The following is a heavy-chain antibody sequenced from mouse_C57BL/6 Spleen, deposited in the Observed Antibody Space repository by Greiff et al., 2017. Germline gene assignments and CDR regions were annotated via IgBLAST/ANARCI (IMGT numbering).Heavy chain of an antibody. V-gene: IGHV1-69*01. D-gene: IGHD1-1*01. CDR2: IDPSDSYT. J-gene: IGHJ4*01. CDR1: GYTFTSYW. Sequence: QVQLQQPGAELVMPGASVKLSCKASGYTFTSYWMHWVKQRPGQGLEWIGEIDPSDSYTNYNQKFKGKSTLTVDKSSSTAYMQLSSLTSEDSAVYYCARDYDGSSYAMDYWGQGTSVTVSS. CDR3: ARDYDGSSYAMDY.